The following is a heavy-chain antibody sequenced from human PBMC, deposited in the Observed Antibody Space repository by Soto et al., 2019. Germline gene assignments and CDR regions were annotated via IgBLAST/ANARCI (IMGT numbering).Heavy chain of an antibody. Sequence: PGGSLRLSCAASGFTFSSYGMHWVLQAPCKGLEWVAVISYDGSNKYYADSVKGRFTISRDNSKNTLYLQMNSLRAEDTAVYYCAKEVLYENWFDPWGQGTLVTVCS. CDR3: AKEVLYENWFDP. CDR1: GFTFSSYG. D-gene: IGHD2-8*01. V-gene: IGHV3-30*18. CDR2: ISYDGSNK. J-gene: IGHJ5*02.